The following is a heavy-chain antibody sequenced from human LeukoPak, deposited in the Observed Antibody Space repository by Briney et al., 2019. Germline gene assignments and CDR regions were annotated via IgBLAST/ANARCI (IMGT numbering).Heavy chain of an antibody. CDR1: GYTFTSYG. D-gene: IGHD6-13*01. V-gene: IGHV1-18*01. Sequence: ASVKVSCKASGYTFTSYGISWVRQAPGQGLEWMGWISAYNGNTNYAQKLQGRVTMTTDTSTSTAYMELRSLRSDDTAVYYCARDVSSWTHDAFDIWGQGTMITVSS. CDR2: ISAYNGNT. J-gene: IGHJ3*02. CDR3: ARDVSSWTHDAFDI.